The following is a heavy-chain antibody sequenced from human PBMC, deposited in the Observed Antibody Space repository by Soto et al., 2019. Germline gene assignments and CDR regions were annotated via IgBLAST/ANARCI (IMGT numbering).Heavy chain of an antibody. CDR3: ARVRAELGYCSGGSCLPYYGMDV. J-gene: IGHJ6*02. Sequence: ASVKVSCKASGYTFTSYGISWVRQAPGQGLEWMGWMSSYNGNTDCGQKFQGRVTMTTETPTSTAYMELRSLRSDDTAVYYCARVRAELGYCSGGSCLPYYGMDVWGQGTTVTVSS. CDR1: GYTFTSYG. CDR2: MSSYNGNT. V-gene: IGHV1-18*01. D-gene: IGHD2-15*01.